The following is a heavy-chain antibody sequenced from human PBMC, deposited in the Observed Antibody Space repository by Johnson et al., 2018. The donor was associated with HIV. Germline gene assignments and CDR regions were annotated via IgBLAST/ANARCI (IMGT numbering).Heavy chain of an antibody. CDR1: GFTVSSNY. D-gene: IGHD5-24*01. CDR2: IYSGGST. CDR3: ARESRDGPNLRAFDI. J-gene: IGHJ3*02. V-gene: IGHV3-53*01. Sequence: VQLVESGGGLIQPGGSLRLSCAASGFTVSSNYMSWVRQAPGKGLEWVSVIYSGGSTYYADSVKGRFTISRDNSKNTLYLQMNNLRAGDTAVYFCARESRDGPNLRAFDIWGQGTTVIVSS.